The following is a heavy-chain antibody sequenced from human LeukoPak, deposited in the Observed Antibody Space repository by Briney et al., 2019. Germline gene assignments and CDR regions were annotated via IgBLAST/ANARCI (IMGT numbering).Heavy chain of an antibody. D-gene: IGHD3-22*01. J-gene: IGHJ4*02. V-gene: IGHV3-23*01. CDR3: AKGSYYDSSGSFYFDY. Sequence: GGSLRLSCAASGFTFSSYAMSWVRQAPGKGLEWVSGISGSGDNTYYADSVKGRFTISRDNSKNMLYVQVNSLGTEDTAAYYCAKGSYYDSSGSFYFDYWGQGTLVTVSS. CDR1: GFTFSSYA. CDR2: ISGSGDNT.